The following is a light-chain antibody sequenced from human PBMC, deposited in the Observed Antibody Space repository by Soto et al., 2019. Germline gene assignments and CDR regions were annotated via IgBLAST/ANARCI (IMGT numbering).Light chain of an antibody. V-gene: IGKV3-15*01. CDR1: QSVSSN. Sequence: EIVMTQPPATLSVSPGERATLSCRASQSVSSNLAWYQQKPGQAPRLLIYGASTRATGIPARFSGSGSGTEFTLTISSLQSEDFAVYYCQHYNNWPEFGQGTRWLS. CDR3: QHYNNWPE. CDR2: GAS. J-gene: IGKJ1*01.